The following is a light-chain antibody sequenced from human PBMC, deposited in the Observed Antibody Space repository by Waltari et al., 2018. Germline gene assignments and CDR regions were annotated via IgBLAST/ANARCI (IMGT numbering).Light chain of an antibody. CDR2: DNT. V-gene: IGLV1-40*01. Sequence: QSVLTQPPSVSGAPGQRVTISCSGSSSNIGANYNVYWYQQLPGTAPKLFIYDNTHRPSGGTDRFAGSKSGTSASLAITGLQTEDEADYYCQSYDSSLSAWVFGGGTKLTVL. CDR1: SSNIGANYN. CDR3: QSYDSSLSAWV. J-gene: IGLJ3*02.